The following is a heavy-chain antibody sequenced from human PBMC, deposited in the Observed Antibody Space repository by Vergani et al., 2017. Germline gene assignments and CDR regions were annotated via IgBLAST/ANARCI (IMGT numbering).Heavy chain of an antibody. Sequence: EVQLVESGGGLVQPGGSLRLSCAASGFTFSSYAMSWVRQAPGKGLEWVSAISGSGGSTYYADSVKGRFTISRDNSKNTLYLQMNSLRAEDTAVYYCAKWVYCSGGSCYSSPFHYWGQGTLVTVSS. D-gene: IGHD2-15*01. CDR3: AKWVYCSGGSCYSSPFHY. V-gene: IGHV3-23*04. CDR2: ISGSGGST. CDR1: GFTFSSYA. J-gene: IGHJ4*02.